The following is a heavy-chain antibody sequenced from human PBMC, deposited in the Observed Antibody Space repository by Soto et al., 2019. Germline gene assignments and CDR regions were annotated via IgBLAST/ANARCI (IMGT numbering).Heavy chain of an antibody. Sequence: VASVKVSCKVSGSRFSKYFISWVRQAPGHGLEWLGRIIPIFNSTKYAQNFQGQVTISADKSISTAYLQWSSLTASDTAMYFCATDSSPFPGQQLVQFDYWGQGTLVTVSS. V-gene: IGHV1-69*06. CDR3: ATDSSPFPGQQLVQFDY. CDR1: GSRFSKYF. CDR2: IIPIFNST. J-gene: IGHJ4*02. D-gene: IGHD6-13*01.